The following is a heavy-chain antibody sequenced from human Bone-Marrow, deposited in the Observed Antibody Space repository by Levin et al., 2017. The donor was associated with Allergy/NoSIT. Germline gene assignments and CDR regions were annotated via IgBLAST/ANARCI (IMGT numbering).Heavy chain of an antibody. CDR2: IKSKTDGGTT. V-gene: IGHV3-15*01. CDR3: TPRPRVLGATDD. CDR1: GFTFSNAW. J-gene: IGHJ4*02. Sequence: KPGGSLRLSCAASGFTFSNAWMSWVRQAPGKGLEWVGRIKSKTDGGTTDYAAPGKGRFTISRDDSKNTLYLQMNSLKTEDTAVDYCTPRPRVLGATDDWGQGTLVTVS. D-gene: IGHD1-26*01.